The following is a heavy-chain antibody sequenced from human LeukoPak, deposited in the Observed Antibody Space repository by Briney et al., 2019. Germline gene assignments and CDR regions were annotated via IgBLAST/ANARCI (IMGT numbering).Heavy chain of an antibody. CDR1: GGSISSYY. Sequence: PSENLSLTCTVSGGSISSYYWSWIRQPPGKGLEWIGYIYYSGSTNYNPSLKSRVTISVDTSKNQFSLKLSPVTAADTAVYYCARSYGDFAFDYWGQGTLVTVSS. V-gene: IGHV4-59*01. CDR2: IYYSGST. CDR3: ARSYGDFAFDY. D-gene: IGHD4-17*01. J-gene: IGHJ4*02.